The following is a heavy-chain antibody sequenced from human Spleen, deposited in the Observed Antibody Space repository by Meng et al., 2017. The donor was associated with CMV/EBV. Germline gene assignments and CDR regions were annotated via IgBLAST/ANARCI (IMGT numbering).Heavy chain of an antibody. V-gene: IGHV1-69*04. D-gene: IGHD2-2*02. CDR1: GCPVKRYP. CDR3: ARDCSTTNCYTGLDF. CDR2: IIPILAKA. J-gene: IGHJ4*02. Sequence: SGCPVKRYPISWVRQAPGQGLEWMGRIIPILAKANYAQRFQGRVIITADKSTNTVYMELSSLRSGDTAVYYCARDCSTTNCYTGLDFWGQGTLVTVSS.